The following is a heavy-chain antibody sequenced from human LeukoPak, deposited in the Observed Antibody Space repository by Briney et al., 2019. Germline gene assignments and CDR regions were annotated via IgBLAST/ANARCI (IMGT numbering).Heavy chain of an antibody. J-gene: IGHJ4*02. Sequence: SGPTLVNPTQTLTLTCTFSGFSLSTSGVGVGWIRQPPGKALEWLALIYWDDDKRYSPSLKSRLTITKDTSKNQVVLTMTNMDPVDTATYYCPHRRKLNCSSTSCYVFYWGQGTLVTVSS. D-gene: IGHD2-2*01. V-gene: IGHV2-5*02. CDR3: PHRRKLNCSSTSCYVFY. CDR2: IYWDDDK. CDR1: GFSLSTSGVG.